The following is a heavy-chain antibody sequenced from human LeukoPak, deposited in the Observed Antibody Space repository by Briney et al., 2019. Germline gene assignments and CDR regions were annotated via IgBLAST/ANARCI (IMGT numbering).Heavy chain of an antibody. Sequence: GGSLRLSCAVSGFTFSSYEVNWVRQAPGKGLEWVSYISSSGNTIYYADSVKGRFTISRDNAKNSLYLQMNSLRAEDTAVYYCAREAFDGMDVWGQGTTVTVSS. CDR2: ISSSGNTI. V-gene: IGHV3-48*03. D-gene: IGHD3-16*01. CDR3: AREAFDGMDV. CDR1: GFTFSSYE. J-gene: IGHJ6*02.